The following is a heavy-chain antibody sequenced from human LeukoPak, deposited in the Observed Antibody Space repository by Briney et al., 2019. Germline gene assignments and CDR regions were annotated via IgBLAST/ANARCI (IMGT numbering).Heavy chain of an antibody. Sequence: PGGSLRLSCAASGFTFSSYGMSWVRQAPGKGLEWVSAISGSGGSTYYADSVKGRFTISRDNSKNTLYLQMNSLRAEDTAVYYCAKARGRDGYNFRLNFDYWGQGTLVTVSS. CDR1: GFTFSSYG. D-gene: IGHD5-24*01. CDR2: ISGSGGST. J-gene: IGHJ4*02. V-gene: IGHV3-23*01. CDR3: AKARGRDGYNFRLNFDY.